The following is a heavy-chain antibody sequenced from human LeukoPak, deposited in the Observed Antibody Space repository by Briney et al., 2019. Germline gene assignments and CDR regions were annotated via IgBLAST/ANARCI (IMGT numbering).Heavy chain of an antibody. Sequence: SETLSLTCTVSGGSFSSGGYYWSWIRQHPGKGLEWIGYIYYSGSTYYNPSLKSRVTISVDTSKNQFSLKLSSVTAADTAVYYCARSWYYYDSSGYYDNAFDIWGQGTMVTVSS. V-gene: IGHV4-31*03. CDR1: GGSFSSGGYY. CDR2: IYYSGST. D-gene: IGHD3-22*01. J-gene: IGHJ3*02. CDR3: ARSWYYYDSSGYYDNAFDI.